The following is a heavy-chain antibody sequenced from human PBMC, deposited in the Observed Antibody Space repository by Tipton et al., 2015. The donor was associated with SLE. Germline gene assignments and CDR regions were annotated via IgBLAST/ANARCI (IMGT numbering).Heavy chain of an antibody. V-gene: IGHV4-59*01. J-gene: IGHJ2*01. CDR2: IYYSGGT. Sequence: TLSLTCTVSGGSMSTYYWSWIRLPPGKGLEWIGYIYYSGGTSYNPSLNSRVTISVDTSRNQFSLKLTSVTAADSAVYYCASYSLTNGHLDLWGRGTLVTVSS. CDR3: ASYSLTNGHLDL. D-gene: IGHD2-15*01. CDR1: GGSMSTYY.